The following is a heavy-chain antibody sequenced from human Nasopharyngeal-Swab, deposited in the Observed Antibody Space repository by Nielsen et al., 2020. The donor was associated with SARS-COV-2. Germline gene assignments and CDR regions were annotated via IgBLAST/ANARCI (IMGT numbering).Heavy chain of an antibody. CDR2: MNPHNGGT. J-gene: IGHJ3*02. D-gene: IGHD2-8*01. Sequence: ASVKVSCKPSGYTFTDYYMHWVRQAPGQGLEWMGWMNPHNGGTNYEQKFQGRVTMTRDTSISTGYMELRRLRPDDTGVYYCAIGLDLLWPTNGPFDIWGQGTMVSISS. CDR3: AIGLDLLWPTNGPFDI. V-gene: IGHV1-2*02. CDR1: GYTFTDYY.